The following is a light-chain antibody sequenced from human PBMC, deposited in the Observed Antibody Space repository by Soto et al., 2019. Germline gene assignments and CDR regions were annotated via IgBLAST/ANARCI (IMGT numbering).Light chain of an antibody. J-gene: IGLJ1*01. CDR1: SSNIGNNY. Sequence: QSVLTQPPSVSAAPGQTVTISCSGSSSNIGNNYVSWYQQLPGTAPKFLIYDNNKRPSGIPDRFSGSKSGTSATLGITGLQTGDEADYYCGTWDSGLGAYVFATGTK. V-gene: IGLV1-51*01. CDR2: DNN. CDR3: GTWDSGLGAYV.